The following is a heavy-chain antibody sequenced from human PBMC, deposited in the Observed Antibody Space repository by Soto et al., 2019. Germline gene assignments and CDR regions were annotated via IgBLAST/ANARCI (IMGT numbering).Heavy chain of an antibody. CDR3: ARGRVELFNENWFDP. CDR1: GGSFSGYY. D-gene: IGHD1-26*01. CDR2: INHSGST. Sequence: SETLSLTCAVYGGSFSGYYWSWIRQPPGKGLEWIGEINHSGSTNYNPSLKSRVTMTRDTSISTAYMELSRLRSDDTAVYYCARGRVELFNENWFDPWGQGTLVTVSS. V-gene: IGHV4-34*01. J-gene: IGHJ5*02.